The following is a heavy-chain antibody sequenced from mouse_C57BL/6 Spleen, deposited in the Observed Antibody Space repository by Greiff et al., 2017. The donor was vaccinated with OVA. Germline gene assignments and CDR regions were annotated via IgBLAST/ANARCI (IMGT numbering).Heavy chain of an antibody. CDR1: GFTFSSYT. D-gene: IGHD1-1*01. V-gene: IGHV5-9*01. CDR2: ISGGGGNT. J-gene: IGHJ3*01. CDR3: ARWVTTVVPFAY. Sequence: EVQGVESGGGLVKPGGSLKLSCAASGFTFSSYTMSWVRQTPEKRLEWVATISGGGGNTYYPDSVKGRFTISRDNAKNTLYLQMSSLRSEDTALYYCARWVTTVVPFAYWGQGTLVTVSA.